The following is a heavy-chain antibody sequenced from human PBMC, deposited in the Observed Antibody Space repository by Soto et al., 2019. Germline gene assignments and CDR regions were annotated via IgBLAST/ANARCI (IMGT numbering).Heavy chain of an antibody. CDR1: GGSISSGDYY. D-gene: IGHD3-10*01. Sequence: QVQLQESGPGLVKPSQTLSLTCTVSGGSISSGDYYWSWIRQPPGKGLEWIGYIYYSGSTYYNPSLKSRLTIAADKSKNQCSMKLSSVTAAATAVYYCARDSPYGSGSYYYGMDVWGQGTTVTVSS. V-gene: IGHV4-30-4*01. CDR3: ARDSPYGSGSYYYGMDV. CDR2: IYYSGST. J-gene: IGHJ6*02.